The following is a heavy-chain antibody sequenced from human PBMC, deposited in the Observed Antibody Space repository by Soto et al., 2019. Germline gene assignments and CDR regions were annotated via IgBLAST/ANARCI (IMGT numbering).Heavy chain of an antibody. CDR2: ISSSSSYT. Sequence: GGSLRLSCAASGFTFSSYGMHWVRQAPGKGLEWVSYISSSSSYTNYADSVKGRFTISRDNAKNSLYLQMNSLRAEDTAVYYCARDSYYDSVGPWGQGTLVTVSS. D-gene: IGHD3-22*01. CDR1: GFTFSSYG. CDR3: ARDSYYDSVGP. V-gene: IGHV3-21*05. J-gene: IGHJ5*02.